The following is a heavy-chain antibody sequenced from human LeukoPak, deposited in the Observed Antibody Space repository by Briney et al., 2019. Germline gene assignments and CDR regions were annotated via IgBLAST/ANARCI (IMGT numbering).Heavy chain of an antibody. V-gene: IGHV1-24*01. J-gene: IGHJ4*02. CDR1: GYTLTDLS. Sequence: ASVKVSCKASGYTLTDLSMHWVRQAPGKGPEWMGGFDPEDGKTIYAQKFQVRVTMSEDPSTDTAYMELSSLRSEDTAVYYCAKPKSSYYDGSGYYYDYWGQGTLVTVSS. CDR2: FDPEDGKT. CDR3: AKPKSSYYDGSGYYYDY. D-gene: IGHD3-22*01.